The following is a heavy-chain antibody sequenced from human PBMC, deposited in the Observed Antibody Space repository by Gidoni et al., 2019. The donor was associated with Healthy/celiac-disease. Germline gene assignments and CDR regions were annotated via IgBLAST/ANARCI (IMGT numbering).Heavy chain of an antibody. CDR1: GFTFSSYG. V-gene: IGHV3-30*03. CDR2: ISYDGSNK. CDR3: ATNRRITNSYFDY. J-gene: IGHJ4*02. Sequence: QVQLVESGGGVVQPGRSLRLSCAASGFTFSSYGMHWVRQAPGKGLEWVAVISYDGSNKYYADSVKGRFTISRDNSKNTLYLQMNSLRAEDTAVYYCATNRRITNSYFDYWGQGTLVTVSS. D-gene: IGHD3-10*01.